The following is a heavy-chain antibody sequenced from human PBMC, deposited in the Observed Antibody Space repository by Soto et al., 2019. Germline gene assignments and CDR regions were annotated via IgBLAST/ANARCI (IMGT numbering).Heavy chain of an antibody. CDR3: ARRRNDFPMDG. J-gene: IGHJ6*02. D-gene: IGHD1-1*01. CDR1: GLPFSIYS. V-gene: IGHV3-21*01. Sequence: GGSMILSCASSGLPFSIYSMNSIRPAPGKGLEWVSSISSSSSYIYYADSVKGRFTISRDNAKNSLYLQMNSLRAEDTAVYYCARRRNDFPMDGWGQGTKVTVSS. CDR2: ISSSSSYI.